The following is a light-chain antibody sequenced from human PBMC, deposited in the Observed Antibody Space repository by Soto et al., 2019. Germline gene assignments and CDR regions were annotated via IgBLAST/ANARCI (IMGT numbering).Light chain of an antibody. Sequence: QSALTQPASVSGSPGQSVTISCPGTSSDVGSYDLVSCYQQHPGKAPKFMIYERSRLASGVSNRFSGSKSGNTASLTISGLQAEDEVDYYSCSYAGSSTVVFGGGTKLTVL. V-gene: IGLV2-23*01. CDR2: ERS. CDR3: CSYAGSSTVV. CDR1: SSDVGSYDL. J-gene: IGLJ2*01.